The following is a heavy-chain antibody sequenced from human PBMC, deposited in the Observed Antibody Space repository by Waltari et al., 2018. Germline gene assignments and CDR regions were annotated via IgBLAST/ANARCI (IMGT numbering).Heavy chain of an antibody. CDR3: ARDLGYKQFDY. D-gene: IGHD1-1*01. J-gene: IGHJ4*02. V-gene: IGHV3-7*01. CDR1: GIQLSSYY. CDR2: INQDGRVT. Sequence: EVQLVEAGGGLVQPGGTLGLPWAASGIQLSSYYMSWVRQAPGKGPEWVANINQDGRVTHYVDSMEGRITISRDNAKNTLYLRVDSLRVEDTAVYYCARDLGYKQFDYWGQGTRVTVSS.